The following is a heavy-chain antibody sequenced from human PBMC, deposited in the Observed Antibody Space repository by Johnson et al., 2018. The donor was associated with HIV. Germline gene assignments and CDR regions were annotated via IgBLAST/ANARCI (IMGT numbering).Heavy chain of an antibody. CDR1: GFTFSSYG. V-gene: IGHV3-33*06. D-gene: IGHD1-26*01. J-gene: IGHJ3*02. CDR3: AKSGDSGSYDRMGAFDI. CDR2: IWYDGSNK. Sequence: QLVESGGGVVQPGRSLRLSCAASGFTFSSYGMHWVRQAPGKGLEWVAVIWYDGSNKYYADSVKGRFTISRDNSKNTLYLQMNSLRAEDTAVYYCAKSGDSGSYDRMGAFDIWGQGTMVTVSS.